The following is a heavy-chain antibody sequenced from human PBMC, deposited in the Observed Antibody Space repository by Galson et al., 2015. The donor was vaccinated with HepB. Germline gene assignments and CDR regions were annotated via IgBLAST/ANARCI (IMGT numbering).Heavy chain of an antibody. CDR2: IGWNSGSL. CDR3: VRVGDDFWGGFYD. D-gene: IGHD3-3*01. CDR1: GFSPHDHA. Sequence: SLRLSCATSGFSPHDHAIHWVRQPPGKGLEWVSGIGWNSGSLGYADSVKGRFTISRDNGQNVVYLQMNNLRIEDTALYHCVRVGDDFWGGFYDWGQGTLVTVSS. J-gene: IGHJ4*02. V-gene: IGHV3-9*02.